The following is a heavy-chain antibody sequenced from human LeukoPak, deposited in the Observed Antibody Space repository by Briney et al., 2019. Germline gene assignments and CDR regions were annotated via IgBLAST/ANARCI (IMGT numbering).Heavy chain of an antibody. J-gene: IGHJ4*02. CDR3: ASERYWDPDY. CDR1: GYTLNHYF. D-gene: IGHD2-8*02. Sequence: ASVPVSCKALGYTLNHYFFHWLRQAPGQGLEWMGWIHPGRGDTNYAQKFQGSVSLTRDTSISTGYMELRRLTSSDTAVYDCASERYWDPDYWGQGTLVSVSS. CDR2: IHPGRGDT. V-gene: IGHV1-2*02.